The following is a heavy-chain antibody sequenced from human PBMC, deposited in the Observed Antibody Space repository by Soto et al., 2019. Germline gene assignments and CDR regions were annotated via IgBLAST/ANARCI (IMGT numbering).Heavy chain of an antibody. J-gene: IGHJ4*02. CDR1: GGSISSYY. CDR2: IYYSGST. V-gene: IGHV4-59*04. CDR3: ARRNGIDY. Sequence: SETLSLTCTVSGGSISSYYWSWIRQPPGKGLEWIGYIYYSGSTYYNPSLKSRVTISVDTSKNQFSLKLSSVTAADTAVYYCARRNGIDYWGQGTLVTVSS.